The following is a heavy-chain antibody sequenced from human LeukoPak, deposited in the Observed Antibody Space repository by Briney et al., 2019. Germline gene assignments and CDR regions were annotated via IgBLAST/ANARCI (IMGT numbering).Heavy chain of an antibody. CDR3: ASFYGSGSYYPKPDY. CDR1: GGSISSSSYY. Sequence: SETLSLTCTVSGGSISSSSYYWGWIRQPPGKGLEWIGSIYYSGSTYYNPSLKSRVTIPVDTSKNQFSLKLSSVTAADTAVYYCASFYGSGSYYPKPDYWGRGTLVTVSS. J-gene: IGHJ4*02. V-gene: IGHV4-39*01. D-gene: IGHD3-10*01. CDR2: IYYSGST.